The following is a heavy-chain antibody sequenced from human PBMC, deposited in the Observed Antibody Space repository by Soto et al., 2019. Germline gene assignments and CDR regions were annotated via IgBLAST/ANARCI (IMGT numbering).Heavy chain of an antibody. CDR1: GGSISSYY. Sequence: QVQLQESGPGLVKPSETLSLTCTVSGGSISSYYWSWIRQPPGKGLEWIGYIYYSGSTNYNPSLKSRVTISVDTSKNQFSLKLSSVTAADTAVYYCARPSRYCSGGSCSYFDYWGQGTLVTVSS. CDR3: ARPSRYCSGGSCSYFDY. V-gene: IGHV4-59*08. D-gene: IGHD2-15*01. CDR2: IYYSGST. J-gene: IGHJ4*02.